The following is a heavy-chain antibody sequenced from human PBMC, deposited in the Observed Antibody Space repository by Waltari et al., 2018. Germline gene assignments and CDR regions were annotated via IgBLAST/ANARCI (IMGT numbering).Heavy chain of an antibody. Sequence: EVQLVESGGGLVQPGGSLRLSCAASGFTFSSYSMNWVRQAPGKGLEWVSYISSSSSTIYYADSVKGRFTISRDNAKNSLYLQMNSLRAEDTAVYYCARDLFTGIAVAGTGYWGQGTLVTVSS. V-gene: IGHV3-48*01. J-gene: IGHJ4*02. CDR1: GFTFSSYS. CDR3: ARDLFTGIAVAGTGY. CDR2: ISSSSSTI. D-gene: IGHD6-19*01.